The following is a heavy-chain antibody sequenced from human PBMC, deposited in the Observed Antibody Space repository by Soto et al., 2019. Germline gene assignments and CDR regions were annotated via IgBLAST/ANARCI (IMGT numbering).Heavy chain of an antibody. J-gene: IGHJ4*02. Sequence: SETLSLTCAVSGGSISSSNWWSWVRQPPGKGLEWIGEIYHSGSTNYNPSLKSRVTISVDKSKNQFSLKLSSVTAADTAVYYCAKRMTGYYPFDYWGQGTLVTVSS. V-gene: IGHV4-4*02. CDR2: IYHSGST. CDR1: GGSISSSNW. D-gene: IGHD3-9*01. CDR3: AKRMTGYYPFDY.